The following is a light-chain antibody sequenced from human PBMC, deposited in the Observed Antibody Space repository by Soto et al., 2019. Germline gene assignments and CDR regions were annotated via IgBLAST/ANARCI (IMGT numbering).Light chain of an antibody. CDR3: QQYNSHWT. Sequence: IILTQSPGTLSLSPGERVTLSCKASQTINNNYVAWYQQRPGRAPRLLVYGASARATGIPDRFRGSGAGTDFTLTISSLQPDDFATYYCQQYNSHWTFGQGTKVEIK. J-gene: IGKJ1*01. CDR1: QTINNNY. CDR2: GAS. V-gene: IGKV3-20*01.